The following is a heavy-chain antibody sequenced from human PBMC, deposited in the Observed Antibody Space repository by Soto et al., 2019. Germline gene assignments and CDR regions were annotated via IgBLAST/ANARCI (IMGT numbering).Heavy chain of an antibody. CDR1: EFTLSTYW. D-gene: IGHD3-22*01. V-gene: IGHV3-74*03. Sequence: GGSLRLSCVASEFTLSTYWMHWVRHAPGKGLVWVSRINSDGSSTTYADSVKGRFTTSRDNAKNTLYLQMNSLRAEDTAVYYCARDQRYYDSTTYYYAYYYGLDVWGQGTTVTVSS. CDR3: ARDQRYYDSTTYYYAYYYGLDV. CDR2: INSDGSST. J-gene: IGHJ6*02.